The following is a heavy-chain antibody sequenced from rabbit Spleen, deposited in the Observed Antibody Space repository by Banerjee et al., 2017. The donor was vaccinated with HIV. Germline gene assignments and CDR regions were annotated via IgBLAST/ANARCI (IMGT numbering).Heavy chain of an antibody. CDR2: IEAGSSGFT. J-gene: IGHJ3*01. Sequence: QSLEESGGDLVKPGASLTLTCIASGVSFSVSSYMCWVRQAPGKGLEWIACIEAGSSGFTYFANWAKGRFTISKTSSTTVTLQMTSLTAADTATYFCARDGAGGSYFALWGQGTLVTVS. CDR3: ARDGAGGSYFAL. CDR1: GVSFSVSSY. D-gene: IGHD8-1*01. V-gene: IGHV1S40*01.